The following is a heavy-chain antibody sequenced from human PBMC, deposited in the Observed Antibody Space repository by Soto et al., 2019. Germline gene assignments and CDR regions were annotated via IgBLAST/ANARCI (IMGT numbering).Heavy chain of an antibody. J-gene: IGHJ4*02. Sequence: QVQLVQSGAEVKKPGASVKVSCKASGYTFTNFGISWVRQAPGQGLEWMGWISAYNGTTNYAQNIQARLTMTTDTSTSTAYMELRTLRSDDTAVYYCARGVTPIDYWGQGTLVTVSS. CDR1: GYTFTNFG. CDR3: ARGVTPIDY. D-gene: IGHD2-21*02. V-gene: IGHV1-18*01. CDR2: ISAYNGTT.